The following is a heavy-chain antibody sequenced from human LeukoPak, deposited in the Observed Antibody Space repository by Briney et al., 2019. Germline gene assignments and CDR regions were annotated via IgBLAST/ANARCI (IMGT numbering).Heavy chain of an antibody. CDR3: ARGVRIAVAGYIDY. CDR2: ISYDGSNK. D-gene: IGHD6-19*01. Sequence: GGSLRLSCAASGFTFSSYAMHWVRQAPGKGLEWVAAISYDGSNKNYADSVKGRFTISRDNSKNTLYLQMNSLRAEDTAVYYCARGVRIAVAGYIDYWGQGTLVTVSS. CDR1: GFTFSSYA. V-gene: IGHV3-30*04. J-gene: IGHJ4*02.